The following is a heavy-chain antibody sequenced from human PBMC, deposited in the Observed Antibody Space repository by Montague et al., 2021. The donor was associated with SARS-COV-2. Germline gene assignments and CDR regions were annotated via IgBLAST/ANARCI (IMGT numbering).Heavy chain of an antibody. Sequence: ETLSLTCAVHGTSFSGYYWNWIRQPPGKGLEWIGEINHGGSTKYSPSLKSRLTISADTSKNQFSLKLTSVAAADTAVYYCARLRDGVVPSPILGVGPYYSYYYMDVWGRGTTATVSS. J-gene: IGHJ6*03. D-gene: IGHD3-10*01. CDR1: GTSFSGYY. CDR3: ARLRDGVVPSPILGVGPYYSYYYMDV. CDR2: INHGGST. V-gene: IGHV4-34*01.